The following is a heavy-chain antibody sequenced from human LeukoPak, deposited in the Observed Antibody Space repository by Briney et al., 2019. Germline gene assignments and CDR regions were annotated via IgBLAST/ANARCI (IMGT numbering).Heavy chain of an antibody. V-gene: IGHV1-46*01. D-gene: IGHD2-15*01. CDR3: ARGDIDY. CDR1: GYTFTTYY. CDR2: LNPSGGSA. J-gene: IGHJ4*02. Sequence: GASVKVSCKASGYTFTTYYMHWVRQVPGQGLEWMGVLNPSGGSASYAQKFQGRVTMTRDTSTSTVYMELSSLRSEDSAIYYCARGDIDYWGQGTLVTVS.